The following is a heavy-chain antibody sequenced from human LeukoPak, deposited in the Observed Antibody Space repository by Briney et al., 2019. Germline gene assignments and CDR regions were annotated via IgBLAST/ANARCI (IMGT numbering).Heavy chain of an antibody. CDR3: AKDPPRGWSGFDY. Sequence: GGSLRLSCAASGFTFSSYSMNWVRQAPGKGLEWVSYISSSSSTIYYADSVKGRFTISRDNAKNSLYLQMNSLRAEDTAVYYCAKDPPRGWSGFDYWGQGTLVTVSS. CDR1: GFTFSSYS. V-gene: IGHV3-48*01. J-gene: IGHJ4*02. CDR2: ISSSSSTI. D-gene: IGHD6-19*01.